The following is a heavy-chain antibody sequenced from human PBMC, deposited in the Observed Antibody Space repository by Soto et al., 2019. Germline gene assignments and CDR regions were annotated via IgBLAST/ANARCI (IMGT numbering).Heavy chain of an antibody. CDR1: GYTFTSYG. V-gene: IGHV1-18*01. J-gene: IGHJ4*02. D-gene: IGHD3-3*01. Sequence: QVQLVQSGAEVKKPGASVKVSCKASGYTFTSYGISWVRQAPGQGLEWMGWISAYNGNTNYAQKLQGRVTMTTDTSTSTAYMELRSLRSDDTAVYYCARVTTTHITIFGVVIGPFDYWGQGTLVTVSS. CDR3: ARVTTTHITIFGVVIGPFDY. CDR2: ISAYNGNT.